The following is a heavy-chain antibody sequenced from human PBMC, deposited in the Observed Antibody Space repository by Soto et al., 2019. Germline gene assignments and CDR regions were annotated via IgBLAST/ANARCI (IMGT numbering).Heavy chain of an antibody. J-gene: IGHJ3*02. CDR3: AAGRYNWNDGDAFDI. D-gene: IGHD1-20*01. CDR1: GFTFTSSA. CDR2: IVVGSGNT. V-gene: IGHV1-58*01. Sequence: ASVKVSCKASGFTFTSSAVQWVRQARGQRLEWIGWIVVGSGNTSYAQKFQERVTITRDMSTSTAYMELSSLRSEDTAVYYCAAGRYNWNDGDAFDIWGQGTMVTVSS.